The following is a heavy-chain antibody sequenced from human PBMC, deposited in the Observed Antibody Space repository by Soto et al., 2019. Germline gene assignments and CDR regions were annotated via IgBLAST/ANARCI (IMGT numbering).Heavy chain of an antibody. D-gene: IGHD1-26*01. CDR2: TSGSGFKR. CDR3: AKNQGVELVPLATVDWFDP. V-gene: IGHV3-23*01. J-gene: IGHJ5*02. CDR1: GFSFENHG. Sequence: QTGGSLRLSCAASGFSFENHGMGWVRQAQGKGLEWISSTSGSGFKRYYADSVKCRFTISRDNSKSTVYLELNNLSAEDTAVYHCAKNQGVELVPLATVDWFDPWGQGSVVTVSS.